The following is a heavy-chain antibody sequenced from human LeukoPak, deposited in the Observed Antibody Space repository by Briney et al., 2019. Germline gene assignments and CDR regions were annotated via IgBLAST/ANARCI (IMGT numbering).Heavy chain of an antibody. J-gene: IGHJ4*02. CDR2: LSGGGGGT. V-gene: IGHV3-23*01. D-gene: IGHD3-22*01. CDR1: RFTFSNYA. Sequence: GGSLRLSCAASRFTFSNYAMSWVRQAPGKGLEWVSTLSGGGGGTYYADSVKGRFTISRDNSKSTLYLQMKSLRAEDTAVYFCAKSDAYDTTYYFDFWGQGTLVTVSS. CDR3: AKSDAYDTTYYFDF.